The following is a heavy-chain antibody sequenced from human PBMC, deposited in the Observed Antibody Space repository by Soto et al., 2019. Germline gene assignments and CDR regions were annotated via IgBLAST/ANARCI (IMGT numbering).Heavy chain of an antibody. V-gene: IGHV3-23*01. CDR1: GFSFSSYA. CDR2: ISGSGGST. CDR3: AKAPVVTMVRGVIDY. Sequence: PGGSLRLSCAASGFSFSSYAMNWVRQAPGKGLEWVSAISGSGGSTYYADSVKGRFTISRDNSKNTLYLQMNSLRAEDTAVYYCAKAPVVTMVRGVIDYWGQGTLVTVSS. D-gene: IGHD3-10*01. J-gene: IGHJ4*02.